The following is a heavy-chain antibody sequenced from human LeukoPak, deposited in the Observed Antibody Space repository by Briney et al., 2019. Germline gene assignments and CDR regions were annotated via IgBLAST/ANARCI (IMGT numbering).Heavy chain of an antibody. CDR3: AKRSGLGSYDF. CDR1: GFTFNSHS. Sequence: GGSLRLSCAASGFTFNSHSMAWVRQASGKGLEWVSGMHRSGSTCYADPVKGRFTISRDNSKNTLYLQLTSLRSEDTAVYYCAKRSGLGSYDFWGQGTLVTVSS. D-gene: IGHD1-26*01. J-gene: IGHJ4*02. V-gene: IGHV3-23*01. CDR2: MHRSGST.